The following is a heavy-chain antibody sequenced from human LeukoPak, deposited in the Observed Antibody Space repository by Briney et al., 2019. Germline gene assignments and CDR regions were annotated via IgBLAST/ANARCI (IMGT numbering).Heavy chain of an antibody. D-gene: IGHD3-22*01. Sequence: PGGSLRLSCAASGFTFSSCAMHWVRQAPGKGLEYVSGISSNGGSTYYANSVKGRFTISRDNSKNTLYLQMGSLRAEDMAVYYCAREHYYDSSGYPDYWGQGTLVTVSS. CDR1: GFTFSSCA. J-gene: IGHJ4*02. V-gene: IGHV3-64*01. CDR2: ISSNGGST. CDR3: AREHYYDSSGYPDY.